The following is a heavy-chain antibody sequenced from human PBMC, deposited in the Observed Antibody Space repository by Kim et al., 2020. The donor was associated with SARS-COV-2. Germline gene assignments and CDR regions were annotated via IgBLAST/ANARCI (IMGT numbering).Heavy chain of an antibody. CDR3: ARDGATYSSGWYLVDY. CDR1: GYTFTGYY. D-gene: IGHD6-19*01. V-gene: IGHV1-2*02. Sequence: ASVKVSCKASGYTFTGYYMHWVRQAPGQGLEWMGWINPNSGGTNYAQKFQGRVTMTRDTSISTAYMELSRLRSDDTAVYYCARDGATYSSGWYLVDYWGQGTLVTVSS. J-gene: IGHJ4*02. CDR2: INPNSGGT.